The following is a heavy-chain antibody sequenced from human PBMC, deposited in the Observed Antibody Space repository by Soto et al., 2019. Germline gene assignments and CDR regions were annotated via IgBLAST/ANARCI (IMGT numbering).Heavy chain of an antibody. J-gene: IGHJ3*02. D-gene: IGHD3-16*02. V-gene: IGHV3-48*01. CDR2: ISSSSSTI. CDR1: GFTFSSYS. Sequence: EVQLVESGGGLVQPGGSLRLSCAASGFTFSSYSMNWVRQAPGKGLEWVSYISSSSSTIYYADSAKGRFTISRDNAKNSLYLQMNSLRAEDTAVYYCARKIYDYIWGSYRYPDAFDIWGQGTMVTVSS. CDR3: ARKIYDYIWGSYRYPDAFDI.